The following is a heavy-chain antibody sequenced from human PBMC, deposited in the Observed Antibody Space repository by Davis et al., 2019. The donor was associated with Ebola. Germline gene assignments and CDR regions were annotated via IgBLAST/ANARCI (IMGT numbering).Heavy chain of an antibody. V-gene: IGHV3-73*01. Sequence: GESLKISCAASGFTFSGSAMHWVRQASEKGLEWVGRIRSKTKSFATAYAASVEGRFTISRDDSKNTAYLQMNSLKTEDTAVYYCTRDQYCSGTNCWWYFDFWGRGTLVTVSS. D-gene: IGHD2-2*01. CDR2: IRSKTKSFAT. CDR3: TRDQYCSGTNCWWYFDF. CDR1: GFTFSGSA. J-gene: IGHJ2*01.